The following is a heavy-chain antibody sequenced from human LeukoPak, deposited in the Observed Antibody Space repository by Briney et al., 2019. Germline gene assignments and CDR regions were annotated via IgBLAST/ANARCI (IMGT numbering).Heavy chain of an antibody. CDR2: IYYSGST. J-gene: IGHJ4*02. CDR3: ARDGTKTRGYSYGYNY. Sequence: SETLSLTCTVSGGSISSYYWSWIRQPPGKGLEWIGYIYYSGSTNYNPSLKSRVTISVDTSKNQFSLKLSSVTAADTAVYYCARDGTKTRGYSYGYNYWGQGTLVTVSS. V-gene: IGHV4-59*01. CDR1: GGSISSYY. D-gene: IGHD5-18*01.